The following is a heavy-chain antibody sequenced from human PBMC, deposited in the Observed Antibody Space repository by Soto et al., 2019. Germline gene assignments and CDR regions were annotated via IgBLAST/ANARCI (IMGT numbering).Heavy chain of an antibody. J-gene: IGHJ4*02. Sequence: GGSLRLSCAASGFTFSSYAMHWVRPAPGKGLEWVAVISYDGSNKYYAYSVKGRFTISRDNSKNTRYLQMNRLRAEDTAVYYCARGPQSLYGDFDYWGQGTLVTVSS. CDR2: ISYDGSNK. CDR1: GFTFSSYA. V-gene: IGHV3-30*04. D-gene: IGHD4-17*01. CDR3: ARGPQSLYGDFDY.